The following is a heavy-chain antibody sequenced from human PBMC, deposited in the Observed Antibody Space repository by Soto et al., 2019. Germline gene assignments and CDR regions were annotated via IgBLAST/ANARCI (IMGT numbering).Heavy chain of an antibody. Sequence: EVQLVESGGGLLQPGGSLRLSCEASGFTFSSHWMHWVRQTPGKGLVWVSRVNFDGTTTNYADSVTGRLTISRDNAKNTVYLQMNTPRAEYTAVYYCARGGSGTYKLDNWGQGTLVTVSA. CDR3: ARGGSGTYKLDN. CDR2: VNFDGTTT. D-gene: IGHD3-10*01. J-gene: IGHJ4*02. V-gene: IGHV3-74*01. CDR1: GFTFSSHW.